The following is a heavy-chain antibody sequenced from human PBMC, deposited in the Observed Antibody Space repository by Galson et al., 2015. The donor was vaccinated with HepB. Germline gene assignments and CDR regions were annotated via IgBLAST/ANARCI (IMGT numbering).Heavy chain of an antibody. CDR3: ARAVPEVRRNREFFEGFFDY. CDR2: ISYDGSNK. V-gene: IGHV3-30-3*01. CDR1: GFTFSSYA. J-gene: IGHJ4*02. Sequence: SLRLSCAASGFTFSSYAMHWVRQAPGKGLEWVAVISYDGSNKYYADSVKGRFTISRDNSKNTLYLQMNSLRAEDTAVYYCARAVPEVRRNREFFEGFFDYWGQGTLVTVSS. D-gene: IGHD1-14*01.